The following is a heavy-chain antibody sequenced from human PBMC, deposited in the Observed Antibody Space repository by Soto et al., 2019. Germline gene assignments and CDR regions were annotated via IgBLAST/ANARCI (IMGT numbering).Heavy chain of an antibody. CDR3: AKRRGAGGHFDY. J-gene: IGHJ4*02. D-gene: IGHD2-15*01. V-gene: IGHV3-23*01. CDR1: GFTFSSYA. Sequence: LRLSCAASGFTFSSYAMGWVRQGPGKGVEWVAVVSIGGSTHYADSVRGRFTISRDNSKNTLSLQMNSLTAEDTAVYFCAKRRGAGGHFDYWGQGALVTVSS. CDR2: VSIGGST.